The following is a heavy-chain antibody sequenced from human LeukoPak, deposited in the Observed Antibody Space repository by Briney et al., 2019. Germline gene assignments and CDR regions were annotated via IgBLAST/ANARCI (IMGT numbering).Heavy chain of an antibody. CDR1: GFTFSSYA. D-gene: IGHD3-10*01. CDR2: ISGSGGST. V-gene: IGHV3-23*01. J-gene: IGHJ4*02. CDR3: AKDTYYYGSGSPLWDH. Sequence: GGSLRLSCAASGFTFSSYAMSWVRQAPGKGLEWVSAISGSGGSTYYADSVKGRFTISRDNSKNTLYLQMNSLRAEDTAVYYCAKDTYYYGSGSPLWDHWGQGTLVTVSS.